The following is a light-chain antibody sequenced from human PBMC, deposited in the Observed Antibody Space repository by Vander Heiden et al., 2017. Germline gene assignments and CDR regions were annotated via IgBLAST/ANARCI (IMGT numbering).Light chain of an antibody. Sequence: DSVLTQSPATLSLSPGDRVTLSCRASQSVFSYLAWYQQRPGQAPRLLIYDASKRAAGIPVRFSGSGSGTDFTLTISSLQPEDFGIYYCHQRGSWPPTFGPGTRLRLN. CDR1: QSVFSY. CDR3: HQRGSWPPT. CDR2: DAS. V-gene: IGKV3-11*01. J-gene: IGKJ5*01.